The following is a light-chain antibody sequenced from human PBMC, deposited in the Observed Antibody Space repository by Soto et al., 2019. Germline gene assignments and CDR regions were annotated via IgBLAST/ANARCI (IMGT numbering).Light chain of an antibody. CDR1: QSLNNN. J-gene: IGKJ2*01. Sequence: EIVMTQSPATLSVSPGERATLSCRASQSLNNNLAWYQQKPGQAPRLLIYGASTRPTGIPARFSGSGSGTEFTLTISSLQSEDFAVYYCQQYNKWPPYTFGQGTKLEIK. V-gene: IGKV3-15*01. CDR3: QQYNKWPPYT. CDR2: GAS.